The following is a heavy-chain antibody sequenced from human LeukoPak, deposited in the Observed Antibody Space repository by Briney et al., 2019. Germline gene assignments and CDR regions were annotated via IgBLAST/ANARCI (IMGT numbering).Heavy chain of an antibody. CDR3: ARHSGSRTKEYYLDY. J-gene: IGHJ4*02. CDR1: GGSISSYY. CDR2: IYNSGST. Sequence: SETLSLTCTVSGGSISSYYWGWIRQPPGKGLEWIGYIYNSGSTKYNPSLKSRLTISVDTSKNQFSLKLSSVTAADTAVYYCARHSGSRTKEYYLDYWGQGTLVTVSS. D-gene: IGHD6-19*01. V-gene: IGHV4-59*01.